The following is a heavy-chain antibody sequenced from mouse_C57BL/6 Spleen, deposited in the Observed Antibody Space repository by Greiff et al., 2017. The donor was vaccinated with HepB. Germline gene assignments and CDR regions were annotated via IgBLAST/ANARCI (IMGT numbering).Heavy chain of an antibody. V-gene: IGHV1-64*01. Sequence: VKLQQPGAELVKPGASVKLSCKASGYTFTSYWMHWVKQRPGQGLEWIGMIHPNSGSTNYNEKFKSKATLTVDKSSSTAYMQLSSLTSEDSAVYYCAREGTTVLEYWGQGTTLTVSS. D-gene: IGHD1-1*01. J-gene: IGHJ2*01. CDR2: IHPNSGST. CDR3: AREGTTVLEY. CDR1: GYTFTSYW.